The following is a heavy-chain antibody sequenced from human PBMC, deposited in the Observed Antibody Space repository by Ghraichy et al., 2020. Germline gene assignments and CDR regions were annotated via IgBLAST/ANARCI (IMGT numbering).Heavy chain of an antibody. Sequence: GGSLRLSCAASGFTFSSYAMSWVRQAPGKGLEWVSAISESGGSTYYADSVKGRFTISRDKSKNTLYLQMNSLRAEDTAVYYCANPARSSSGWYYFDYWGQGTLVTVSS. J-gene: IGHJ4*02. V-gene: IGHV3-23*01. D-gene: IGHD6-19*01. CDR3: ANPARSSSGWYYFDY. CDR2: ISESGGST. CDR1: GFTFSSYA.